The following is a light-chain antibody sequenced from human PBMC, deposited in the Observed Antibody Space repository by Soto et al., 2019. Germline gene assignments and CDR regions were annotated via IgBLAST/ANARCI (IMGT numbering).Light chain of an antibody. J-gene: IGKJ5*01. CDR2: DAS. CDR1: QSVSSY. V-gene: IGKV3-11*01. CDR3: QQRSNWPPIT. Sequence: EIVLTQSACTLSLSPGERATLSCRASQSVSSYLAWYQQKPGQAPRLLIYDASNRATGIPARFSGSGSGTDFTLTISSLEPEDFAVYYCQQRSNWPPITFGQGTRLEVK.